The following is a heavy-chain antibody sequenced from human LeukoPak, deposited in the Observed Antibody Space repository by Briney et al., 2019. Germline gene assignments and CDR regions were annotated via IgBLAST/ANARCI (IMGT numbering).Heavy chain of an antibody. CDR2: TSGSGGST. D-gene: IGHD2-15*01. Sequence: GGSLRLSCAASGFTFSSYAMSWVGQAPGKGLEWGSGTSGSGGSTYYAGSVKGRFTISRDNSKNTLYLQMNSLRVEDTAVYYCAKNGGSQCYSHLDSWGQGTLVTVSS. V-gene: IGHV3-23*01. J-gene: IGHJ4*02. CDR3: AKNGGSQCYSHLDS. CDR1: GFTFSSYA.